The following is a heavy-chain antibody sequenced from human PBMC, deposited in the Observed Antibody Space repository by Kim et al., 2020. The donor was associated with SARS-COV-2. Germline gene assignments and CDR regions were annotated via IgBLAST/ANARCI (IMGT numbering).Heavy chain of an antibody. CDR2: IYHSGST. V-gene: IGHV4-4*02. Sequence: SETLSLTCAVSGGSISSSNWWSWVRQPPGKGLEWIGEIYHSGSTNYNPSLKSRVTISVDKSKNQFSLKLSSVTAADTAVYYCARYSSGWFQGYDAFDIWGQGTMVTVSS. CDR3: ARYSSGWFQGYDAFDI. J-gene: IGHJ3*02. CDR1: GGSISSSNW. D-gene: IGHD6-19*01.